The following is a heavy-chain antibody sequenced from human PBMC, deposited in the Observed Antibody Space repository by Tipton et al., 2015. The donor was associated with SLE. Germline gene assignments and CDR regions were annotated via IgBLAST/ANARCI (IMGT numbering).Heavy chain of an antibody. CDR1: GGSISSYY. Sequence: TLSLTCTVSGGSISSYYWSWIRQPPGKGLEWIGYIHYSGSTNYNPSLKSRVTISEDTSKNQFSLKLSSVTAADTAVYYCARGITMVRGVYYFDYWGQGTLVTVSS. D-gene: IGHD3-10*01. V-gene: IGHV4-59*01. CDR2: IHYSGST. CDR3: ARGITMVRGVYYFDY. J-gene: IGHJ4*02.